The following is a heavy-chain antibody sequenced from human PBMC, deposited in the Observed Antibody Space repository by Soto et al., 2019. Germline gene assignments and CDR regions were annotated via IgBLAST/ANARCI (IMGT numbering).Heavy chain of an antibody. Sequence: SETLSLTCTVSGGSISSGGYYWSWIRQHPGKGLEWIGYIYYSGSTNYNPSLKSRVTISVDTSKNQFSLKLSSVTAADTAVYYCERVGGTVVTFFDYWGQGTLVTVSS. J-gene: IGHJ4*02. D-gene: IGHD2-15*01. V-gene: IGHV4-61*08. CDR2: IYYSGST. CDR3: ERVGGTVVTFFDY. CDR1: GGSISSGGYY.